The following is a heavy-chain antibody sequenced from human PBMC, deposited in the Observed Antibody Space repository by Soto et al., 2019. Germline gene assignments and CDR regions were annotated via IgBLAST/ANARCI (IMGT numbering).Heavy chain of an antibody. CDR1: GYTFTSYG. Sequence: WASVKVSCKASGYTFTSYGISWVRQAPGQGLEWMGWISAYNGNTNYAQKLQGRVTMTTDTSTSTAYMELRSLRSDDTAVYYCARDSPGYYDILTGYYNTWGQGTLVTVSS. D-gene: IGHD3-9*01. J-gene: IGHJ5*02. CDR3: ARDSPGYYDILTGYYNT. V-gene: IGHV1-18*01. CDR2: ISAYNGNT.